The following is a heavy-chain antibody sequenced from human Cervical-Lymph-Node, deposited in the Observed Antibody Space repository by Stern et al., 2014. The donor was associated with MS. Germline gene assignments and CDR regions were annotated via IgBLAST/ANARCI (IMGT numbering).Heavy chain of an antibody. V-gene: IGHV4-4*02. D-gene: IGHD3-16*01. Sequence: QVQLQESGPGLVKPSGTLSLTCAVSGGSISNSDWWSWVRQPPGKGLEWVGEIYHSGRPNYNPSLKSRITMSVEKSKNQFSLKLNSVTAADTAMYYCATIGGGDYWGQGILVTVSS. CDR3: ATIGGGDY. CDR1: GGSISNSDW. J-gene: IGHJ4*02. CDR2: IYHSGRP.